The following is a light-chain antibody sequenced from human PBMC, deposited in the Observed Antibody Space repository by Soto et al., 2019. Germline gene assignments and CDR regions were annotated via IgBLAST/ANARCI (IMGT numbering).Light chain of an antibody. CDR2: GAS. CDR1: QSVGKNF. J-gene: IGKJ1*01. CDR3: QQYADSPRT. V-gene: IGKV3-20*01. Sequence: EIVLTQSPDTLSLSPGERATLSCRASQSVGKNFLAWYQQKAGQAPRFLIHGASRRATGIPDRFIGSGSGTDFTLTISRLEPEDFAVYYSQQYADSPRTFGQGTKVEIK.